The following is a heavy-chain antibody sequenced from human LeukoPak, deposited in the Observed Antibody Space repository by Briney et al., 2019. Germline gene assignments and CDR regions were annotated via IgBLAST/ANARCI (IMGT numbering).Heavy chain of an antibody. CDR2: LSSAGVTT. D-gene: IGHD6-19*01. V-gene: IGHV3-23*01. J-gene: IGHJ4*02. Sequence: GGSLRLSCAASGFTFSSHGMSWVRQAPGKGLEWVASLSSAGVTTYYADSVQGRFTISIDNSKNTLSLHMSSPTAEHTAVYYRGQSIDWEWLTPLDYWLQGTMVTVSS. CDR3: GQSIDWEWLTPLDY. CDR1: GFTFSSHG.